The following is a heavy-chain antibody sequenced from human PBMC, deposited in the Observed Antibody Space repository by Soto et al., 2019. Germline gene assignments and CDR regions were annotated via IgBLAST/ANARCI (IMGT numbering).Heavy chain of an antibody. CDR1: GFTFSSYA. V-gene: IGHV3-23*01. CDR2: ISGSGGST. D-gene: IGHD3-9*01. Sequence: PGGSLRLSCAASGFTFSSYAMSWVRQAPGKGLEWVSAISGSGGSTYYADSVKGRFTISRDNSKNTLYLQMNSLRAEDTAVYYCAKDLDILTGCYTPRDFYYYYGMDVWGQGTTVTVSS. J-gene: IGHJ6*02. CDR3: AKDLDILTGCYTPRDFYYYYGMDV.